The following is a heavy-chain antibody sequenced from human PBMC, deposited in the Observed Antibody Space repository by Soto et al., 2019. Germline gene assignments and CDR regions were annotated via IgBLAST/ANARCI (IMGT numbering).Heavy chain of an antibody. CDR3: ARKGYGGNGLDFDI. J-gene: IGHJ3*02. CDR1: GFTFDDYG. V-gene: IGHV3-20*04. CDR2: INWNGGST. D-gene: IGHD4-17*01. Sequence: GGSLRLSCAASGFTFDDYGMSWVRQAPGKGLEWVSGINWNGGSTGYADSVKGRFTISRDNAKNSLYLQMNSLRAEDTALYYCARKGYGGNGLDFDIWGQGTMVTVSS.